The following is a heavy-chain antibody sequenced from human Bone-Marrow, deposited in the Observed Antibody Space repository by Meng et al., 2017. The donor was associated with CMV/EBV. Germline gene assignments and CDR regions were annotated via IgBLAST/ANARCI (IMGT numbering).Heavy chain of an antibody. J-gene: IGHJ6*02. D-gene: IGHD2-2*01. V-gene: IGHV6-1*01. CDR3: ASNVVVPAAMGYYYYGMDV. CDR2: TYYRSKWYN. CDR1: GDSVSSNSAA. Sequence: LRLSCAISGDSVSSNSAAWNWIRQSPSRGLEWLGRTYYRSKWYNDYAVSVKSRITINPDTSKNQFSLKLSSVTAADTAVYYCASNVVVPAAMGYYYYGMDVWGQGTTVTVSS.